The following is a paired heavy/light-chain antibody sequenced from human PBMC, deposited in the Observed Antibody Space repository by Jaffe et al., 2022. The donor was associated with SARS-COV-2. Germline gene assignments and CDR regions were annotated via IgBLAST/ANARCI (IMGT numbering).Light chain of an antibody. Sequence: EIVLTQSPGTLSLSPGERATLSCRASQSVSSSYLAWYQQKPGQAPRLLIYGASSRATGIPDSFSGSGSGTDFTLTISRLEPEDFAVYYCQQYGSPPYTFGQGTKLEIK. CDR1: QSVSSSY. V-gene: IGKV3-20*01. J-gene: IGKJ2*01. CDR2: GAS. CDR3: QQYGSPPYT.
Heavy chain of an antibody. CDR2: ISYSGST. D-gene: IGHD3-10*01. CDR3: ARINGSGRSLVGYYYYYYMDV. J-gene: IGHJ6*03. Sequence: QLQLQESGPGLVKPSETLSLTCTVSGGSISSTGYYWGWIRQPPGKGLEWIGSISYSGSTYYNPSLKSRVTISADTSTNQFSLKLSSVTAADSAVYYCARINGSGRSLVGYYYYYYMDVWGKGTTVTVSS. V-gene: IGHV4-39*01. CDR1: GGSISSTGYY.